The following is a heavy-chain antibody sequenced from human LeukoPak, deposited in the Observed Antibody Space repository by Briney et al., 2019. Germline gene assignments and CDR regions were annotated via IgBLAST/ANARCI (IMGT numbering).Heavy chain of an antibody. D-gene: IGHD2-2*01. CDR2: ISGSGGST. CDR1: GFTFSSYA. Sequence: GGSLRLSCAASGFTFSSYAMSWVRQAPGKGLEWVSAISGSGGSTYYADSVKGRFTISRDNSKNTLYLQMNSLRAEDTAVYYCAKAMGGVVPAAKYLYGMDVWAKGPRSPSP. V-gene: IGHV3-23*01. CDR3: AKAMGGVVPAAKYLYGMDV. J-gene: IGHJ6*02.